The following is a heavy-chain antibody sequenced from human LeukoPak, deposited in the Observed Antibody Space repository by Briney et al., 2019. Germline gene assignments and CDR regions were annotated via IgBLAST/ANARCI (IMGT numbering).Heavy chain of an antibody. J-gene: IGHJ4*02. CDR2: ISKDGGTT. Sequence: AGGSPRLSCEASGFSFSKYRMHWVRQAPGKGLVWVAFISKDGGTTTYVDSVRDRFTISRDNSKNILFLQMNSLKSEDTAMYYCVRASGYLHDFDFWGQGTLVTVSS. CDR3: VRASGYLHDFDF. V-gene: IGHV3-74*03. CDR1: GFSFSKYR. D-gene: IGHD3-3*01.